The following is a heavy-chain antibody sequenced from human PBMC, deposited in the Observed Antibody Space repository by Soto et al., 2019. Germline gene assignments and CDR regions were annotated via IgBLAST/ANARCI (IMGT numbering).Heavy chain of an antibody. CDR1: CFPFLGCT. J-gene: IGHJ4*02. D-gene: IGHD2-8*02. CDR2: ISKDGNVK. Sequence: SLILFSAPSCFPFLGCTKHWVRQAPGKGLEWVAVISKDGNVKYYAESVKGRFTISRDNSKNTLYLKMNSLGAEDTAAYYCTGEVASGYWGQAPLVTVSS. CDR3: TGEVASGY. V-gene: IGHV3-30*03.